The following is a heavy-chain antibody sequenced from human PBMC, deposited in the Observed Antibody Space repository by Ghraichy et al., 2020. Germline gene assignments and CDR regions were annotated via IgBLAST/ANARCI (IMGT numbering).Heavy chain of an antibody. CDR1: GGSISGYY. D-gene: IGHD6-19*01. CDR2: IYYSGTT. Sequence: SETLSLTCTVSGGSISGYYWSWIRQPPGKGLEWIGYIYYSGTTKYNPSLQSRVTISVDTSKNQFSLKLSSVTAADTAVYYCARVEQWLVFSRGHQSVQVPPKFDYWGQGTLVTVSS. J-gene: IGHJ4*02. CDR3: ARVEQWLVFSRGHQSVQVPPKFDY. V-gene: IGHV4-59*01.